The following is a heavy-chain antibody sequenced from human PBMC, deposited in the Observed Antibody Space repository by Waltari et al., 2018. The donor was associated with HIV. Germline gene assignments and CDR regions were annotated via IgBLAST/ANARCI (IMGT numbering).Heavy chain of an antibody. D-gene: IGHD1-1*01. J-gene: IGHJ4*02. V-gene: IGHV3-30*09. Sequence: QVQLVESGGGVVQPGRSLRLSCAASGFTFNSYALYWVRQAPGKGLEWVAGISYDGTYKYYADSVKGRFAISRDNSKNTLYLQMNSLTNEDTAVFYCARGYNWNVRSLGYFDYWGQGTLVTVSS. CDR2: ISYDGTYK. CDR3: ARGYNWNVRSLGYFDY. CDR1: GFTFNSYA.